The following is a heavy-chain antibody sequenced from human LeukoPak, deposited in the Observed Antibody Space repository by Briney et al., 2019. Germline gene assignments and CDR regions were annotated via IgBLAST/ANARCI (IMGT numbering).Heavy chain of an antibody. Sequence: GGSLRLSCATSGFAFSSYWMHWVRQAPGKGLVWVSRMDSXGSXIXXXXXXXGRFTISRDNAKNTLYLQMNSLRVEDTAVYYXXXXMXXXXNCPYNWGQGTLVTXSS. J-gene: IGHJ4*02. D-gene: IGHD1-1*01. CDR3: XXXMXXXXNCPYN. CDR1: GFAFSSYW. CDR2: MDSXGSXI. V-gene: IGHV3-74*01.